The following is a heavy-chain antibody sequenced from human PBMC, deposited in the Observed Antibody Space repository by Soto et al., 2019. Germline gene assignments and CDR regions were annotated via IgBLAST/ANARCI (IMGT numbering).Heavy chain of an antibody. Sequence: EVHLVESGGGLVKAGGSLRLSCAASGFTFSNAWMSWVRQAPGKGLEWIGRIKTNSDGGTVEYASPVKGRFTISRDDSKSMLYLDLNSLKTEDTGVYFCATVYCATPSCYAPFDYWGKGNLVTVSS. V-gene: IGHV3-15*01. CDR1: GFTFSNAW. CDR3: ATVYCATPSCYAPFDY. CDR2: IKTNSDGGTV. J-gene: IGHJ4*02. D-gene: IGHD2-2*01.